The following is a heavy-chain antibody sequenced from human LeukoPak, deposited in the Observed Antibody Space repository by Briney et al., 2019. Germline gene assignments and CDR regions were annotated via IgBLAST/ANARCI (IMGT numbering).Heavy chain of an antibody. V-gene: IGHV4-39*07. CDR2: IYYRGNT. CDR3: ARDEGYCSSTTCYSFDY. D-gene: IGHD2-2*01. Sequence: SETLSLTCTVSGGSISSSSYYWGWIRQPPEKGLEWIGSIYYRGNTYFNPYLKSRVTMSVDPSKNQFSLKLSSVTAADTAVYYCARDEGYCSSTTCYSFDYWGQGTLVTVSS. CDR1: GGSISSSSYY. J-gene: IGHJ4*02.